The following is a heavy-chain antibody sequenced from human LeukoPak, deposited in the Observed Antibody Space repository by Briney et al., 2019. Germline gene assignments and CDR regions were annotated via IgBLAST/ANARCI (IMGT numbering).Heavy chain of an antibody. D-gene: IGHD2-2*01. Sequence: PGGSLRLSCAASGFTFSSYGMHWVRQAPGKGLEWVAFIRYDGSNKYYADSVKGRFTISRDNSKNTLYLQMNSLRAEDMAVYYCAKVGDKIVVVPAAPHDYWGQGTLVTVSS. V-gene: IGHV3-30*02. J-gene: IGHJ4*02. CDR3: AKVGDKIVVVPAAPHDY. CDR1: GFTFSSYG. CDR2: IRYDGSNK.